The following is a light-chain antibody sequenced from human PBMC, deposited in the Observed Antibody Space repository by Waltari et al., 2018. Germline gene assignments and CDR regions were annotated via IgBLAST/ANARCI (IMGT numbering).Light chain of an antibody. CDR3: QQYGRSWNT. V-gene: IGKV3-20*01. CDR1: QSVSSNY. Sequence: EIVFTQSPGTLSLSPGERATLSCRASQSVSSNYLAWYQQRPRPSPGLLIHGSSSRATGIPDRFSGSGAGTDFTLTISRLEPEDLAVYYCQQYGRSWNTFGQGTKLEIK. CDR2: GSS. J-gene: IGKJ2*01.